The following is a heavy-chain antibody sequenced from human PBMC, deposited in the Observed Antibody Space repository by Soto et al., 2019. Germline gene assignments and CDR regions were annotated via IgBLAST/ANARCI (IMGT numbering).Heavy chain of an antibody. CDR1: GGSFSGYY. Sequence: PSETLSLTCAVYGGSFSGYYWSWIRQPPGKGLEWIGEINHSGSTNYNPPLKSRVTISVDTSKNQFSLKLSSVTAADTAVYYCARGSWFNWFDPWGQGTPVTVS. CDR2: INHSGST. D-gene: IGHD3-10*01. V-gene: IGHV4-34*01. CDR3: ARGSWFNWFDP. J-gene: IGHJ5*02.